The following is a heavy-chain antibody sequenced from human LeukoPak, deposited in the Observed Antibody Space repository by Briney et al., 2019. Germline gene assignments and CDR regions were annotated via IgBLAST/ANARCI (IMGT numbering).Heavy chain of an antibody. J-gene: IGHJ4*02. CDR3: ARGMTYYYDSSGYSVDY. CDR1: GFTFDDYG. D-gene: IGHD3-22*01. V-gene: IGHV3-20*04. CDR2: INWNGGST. Sequence: GGSLRLSCAASGFTFDDYGMSWVRQAPGKGLEWVSGINWNGGSTGYADSVKGRFTISRDNAKNSLYLQMNSLRAEDTALYYCARGMTYYYDSSGYSVDYWGQGTLVTVSS.